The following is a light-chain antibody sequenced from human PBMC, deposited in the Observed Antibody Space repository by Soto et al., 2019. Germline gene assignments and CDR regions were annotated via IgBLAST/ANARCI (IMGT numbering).Light chain of an antibody. CDR2: EVS. J-gene: IGLJ1*01. CDR3: SSYTSTSTRV. Sequence: SALTQPASVSGSPGQSITISCTGTRSDVGGYNFVSWYQQHPGKAPKLMISEVSNRPSGVSNRFSGSKSGNTASLTISGLQAEDEADYYCSSYTSTSTRVFGTGTKVTVL. V-gene: IGLV2-14*01. CDR1: RSDVGGYNF.